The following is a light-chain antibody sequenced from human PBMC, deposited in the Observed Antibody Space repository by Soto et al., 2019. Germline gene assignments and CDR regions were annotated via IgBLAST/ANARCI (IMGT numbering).Light chain of an antibody. CDR2: EAS. Sequence: DVQMNQSPSTLSGSVGDRVTITCRASQTISSWLAWYQQKPGKAPKLLIYEASTLKSGVPSRFSGSGSGTEFTLTISSLQPDDFATYYCQHYNSYPKAFGQGTK. CDR3: QHYNSYPKA. CDR1: QTISSW. V-gene: IGKV1-5*03. J-gene: IGKJ1*01.